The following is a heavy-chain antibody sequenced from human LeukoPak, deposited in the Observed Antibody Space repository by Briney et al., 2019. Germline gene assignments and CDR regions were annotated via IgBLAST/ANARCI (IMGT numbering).Heavy chain of an antibody. CDR1: GYSISSGYY. CDR2: INHSGST. Sequence: PSETLSLTCTVSGYSISSGYYWGWIRQPPGKGLEWIGSINHSGSTNYNPSLKSRVTISVDTSKNQFSLKLSSVTAADTAVYYCARVTTSRVWFDPWGQGTLVTVSS. J-gene: IGHJ5*02. D-gene: IGHD4-17*01. CDR3: ARVTTSRVWFDP. V-gene: IGHV4-38-2*02.